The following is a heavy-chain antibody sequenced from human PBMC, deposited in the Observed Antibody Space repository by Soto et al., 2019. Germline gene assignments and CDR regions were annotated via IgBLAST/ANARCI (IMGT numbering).Heavy chain of an antibody. Sequence: LGESLKISCKGSGYDFNSYWIAWVRQMPGKGLEWMGIIYPGDSETRYSPSFQGQVTISGDKSIGTAYLQWSSLKASDTAMYYCARGSPFYYYYYLDVWGKGTTVTVSS. CDR2: IYPGDSET. CDR3: ARGSPFYYYYYLDV. CDR1: GYDFNSYW. J-gene: IGHJ6*03. V-gene: IGHV5-51*01.